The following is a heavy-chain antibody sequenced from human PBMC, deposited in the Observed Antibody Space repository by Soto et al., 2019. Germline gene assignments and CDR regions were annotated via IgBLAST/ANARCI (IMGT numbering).Heavy chain of an antibody. Sequence: PGGSLRLSCAASGFTFSSYAMSWVRQAPGKGLEWVSAISGSGGSTYYAGSVKGRFTISRDNSKNTLYLQMNSLRAEDTAVYYCAKDSGRYYYDSSGSLDYWGQGTLVTVSS. V-gene: IGHV3-23*01. J-gene: IGHJ4*02. CDR1: GFTFSSYA. D-gene: IGHD3-22*01. CDR3: AKDSGRYYYDSSGSLDY. CDR2: ISGSGGST.